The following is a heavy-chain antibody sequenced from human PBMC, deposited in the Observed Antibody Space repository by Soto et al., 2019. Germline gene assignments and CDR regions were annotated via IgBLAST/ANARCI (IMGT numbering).Heavy chain of an antibody. Sequence: EVQLLESGGDLVQPGGSLRLSCAASGFTFNTYAMSWVRQAPGKGLEWVSNISSSGGNTYYTDSVKGRFTISRDNSKNTLYLQMNSLRAEDTAIYYCPKRPTSTGFGDPFDIWGQGTMVTVSS. J-gene: IGHJ3*02. CDR3: PKRPTSTGFGDPFDI. D-gene: IGHD3-10*01. CDR2: ISSSGGNT. V-gene: IGHV3-23*01. CDR1: GFTFNTYA.